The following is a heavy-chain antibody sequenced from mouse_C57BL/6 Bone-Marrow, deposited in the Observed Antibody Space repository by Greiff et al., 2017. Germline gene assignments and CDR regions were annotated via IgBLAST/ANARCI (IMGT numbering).Heavy chain of an antibody. CDR1: GYTFTSYW. Sequence: QVQLQQPGAELVRPGSSVKLSCKASGYTFTSYWMDWVKQRPGQGLEWIGNIYPSDSETHYNQKFKDKATLTVDKSSSTAYMQLSSLTSEDSAVYYCARTTVVEDWYFDVWGTGTTVTVSS. CDR2: IYPSDSET. D-gene: IGHD1-1*01. J-gene: IGHJ1*03. CDR3: ARTTVVEDWYFDV. V-gene: IGHV1-61*01.